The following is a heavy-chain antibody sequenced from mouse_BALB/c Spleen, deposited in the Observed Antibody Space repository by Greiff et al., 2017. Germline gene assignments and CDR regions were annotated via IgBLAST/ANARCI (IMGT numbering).Heavy chain of an antibody. J-gene: IGHJ3*01. CDR2: ISSGGST. CDR1: GFTFSSYA. D-gene: IGHD2-3*01. CDR3: ARGYDGYSWFAY. V-gene: IGHV5-6-5*01. Sequence: EVQGVESGGGLVKPGGSLKLSCAASGFTFSSYAMSWVRQTPEKRLEWVASISSGGSTYYPDSVKGRFTISRDNARNILYLQMSSLRSEDTAMYYCARGYDGYSWFAYWGQGTLVTVSA.